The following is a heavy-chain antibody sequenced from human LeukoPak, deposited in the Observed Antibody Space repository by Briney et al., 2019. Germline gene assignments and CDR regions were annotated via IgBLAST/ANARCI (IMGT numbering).Heavy chain of an antibody. CDR3: ARDYCGGDCFPDY. V-gene: IGHV1-2*06. J-gene: IGHJ4*02. CDR1: GYTFTGYY. D-gene: IGHD2-21*02. CDR2: INPNSGGT. Sequence: ASVKVSCKASGYTFTGYYIHWVRQAPGQGLEWMGRINPNSGGTNYAQKFQGRVTMTRDTSINTAYMELSGLRSDDTAVYYCARDYCGGDCFPDYWGQGTLVTVSS.